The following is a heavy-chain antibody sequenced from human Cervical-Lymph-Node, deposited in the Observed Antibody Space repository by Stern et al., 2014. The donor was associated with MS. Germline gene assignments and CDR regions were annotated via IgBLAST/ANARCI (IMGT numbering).Heavy chain of an antibody. J-gene: IGHJ6*02. CDR2: IIALFGTA. Sequence: QMQLVQSGAEVKKPGSSVKVSCKASGGTFSSYAISWVRQAPGQGLEWMGGIIALFGTANYAQKVQGSVTITADDSTSTAYMELSSLRSEDTAVYYCARGELKEGLVRGMDVWGQGTTVTVSS. D-gene: IGHD1-26*01. CDR3: ARGELKEGLVRGMDV. V-gene: IGHV1-69*01. CDR1: GGTFSSYA.